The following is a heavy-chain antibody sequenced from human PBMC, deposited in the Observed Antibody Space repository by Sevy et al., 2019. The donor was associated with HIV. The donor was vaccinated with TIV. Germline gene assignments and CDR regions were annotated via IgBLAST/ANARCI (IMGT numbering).Heavy chain of an antibody. D-gene: IGHD3-10*01. CDR1: GFTFSSYA. Sequence: GGSLRLSCAASGFTFSSYAVSWVRQAPGKGLEWVSAISGSGGSTYYADSVKGRFTISRDNSKNTLYLQMNSLRAEDTAVYYCAKPTYYYGSGRTIFDYWGQGTLVTVSS. J-gene: IGHJ4*02. CDR3: AKPTYYYGSGRTIFDY. CDR2: ISGSGGST. V-gene: IGHV3-23*01.